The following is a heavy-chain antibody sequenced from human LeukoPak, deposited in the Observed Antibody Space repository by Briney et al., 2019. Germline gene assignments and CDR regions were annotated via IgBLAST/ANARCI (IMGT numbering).Heavy chain of an antibody. CDR3: ARSALGGWFDP. J-gene: IGHJ5*02. V-gene: IGHV4-39*07. D-gene: IGHD3-16*01. CDR1: GGSISSSSYY. Sequence: PSETLSLTCTVSGGSISSSSYYWGWIRQPPGKGLEWIGEINHSGSTNYNPSLKSRVTISVDTSKNQFSLKLSSVTAADTAVYYCARSALGGWFDPWGQGTLVTVSS. CDR2: INHSGST.